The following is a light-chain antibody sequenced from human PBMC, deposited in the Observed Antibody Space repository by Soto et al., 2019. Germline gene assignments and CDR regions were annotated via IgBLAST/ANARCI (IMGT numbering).Light chain of an antibody. Sequence: QAVVTQEPSLTVSPGGTVTLTCGSSTGAVTSGHYPYWFQQKPGQAPRTLIYDTSNKHSWTPARFSGSLLGGKAALTLSGAQTEDEAEYYCLLCDSGAREVFGGGTKVTVL. CDR1: TGAVTSGHY. V-gene: IGLV7-46*01. CDR3: LLCDSGAREV. J-gene: IGLJ2*01. CDR2: DTS.